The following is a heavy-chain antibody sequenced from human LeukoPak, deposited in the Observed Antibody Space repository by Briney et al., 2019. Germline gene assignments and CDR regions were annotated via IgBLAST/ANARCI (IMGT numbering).Heavy chain of an antibody. J-gene: IGHJ3*02. CDR3: AREGPGGAFDI. D-gene: IGHD2-15*01. Sequence: ASVKVSCKASGYTFTSYGISWVRQAPGQGLEWMGRINPIIGIADYAQKFRGRVTMTTDTSTSTAYMELRSLRSDDTAVYYCAREGPGGAFDIWGQGTMVTVSS. CDR2: INPIIGIA. CDR1: GYTFTSYG. V-gene: IGHV1-18*01.